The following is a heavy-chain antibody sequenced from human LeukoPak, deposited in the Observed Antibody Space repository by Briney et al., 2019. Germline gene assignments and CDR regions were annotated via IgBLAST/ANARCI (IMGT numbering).Heavy chain of an antibody. D-gene: IGHD2-21*01. Sequence: GGSLRLSSVASGFSFGNYAMSWVRQAPGKGLQWVSQISGTGGATWYAGFARDRFTISRDNSKKTVYLQMSGLRAEDTAMYYCVKDPRDTYGTNWFVSWGQGTLLIVSS. V-gene: IGHV3-23*01. CDR1: GFSFGNYA. CDR3: VKDPRDTYGTNWFVS. CDR2: ISGTGGAT. J-gene: IGHJ5*01.